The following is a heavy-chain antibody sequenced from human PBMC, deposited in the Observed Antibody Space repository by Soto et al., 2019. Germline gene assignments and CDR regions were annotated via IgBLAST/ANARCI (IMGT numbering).Heavy chain of an antibody. CDR3: AGGPDGSKAAEYYYYGMDV. CDR1: GYTFTSYY. D-gene: IGHD6-6*01. CDR2: INPSGGST. Sequence: ASVKVSCKASGYTFTSYYMHWVRQAPGQGLEWMGIINPSGGSTSYAQKFQGRVTMTRDTSTSTVYMELSSLRSEDTAVDYCAGGPDGSKAAEYYYYGMDVWGQGTTVTVSS. J-gene: IGHJ6*02. V-gene: IGHV1-46*01.